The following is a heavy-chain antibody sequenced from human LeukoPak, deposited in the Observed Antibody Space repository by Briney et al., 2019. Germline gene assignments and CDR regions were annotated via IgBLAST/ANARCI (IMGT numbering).Heavy chain of an antibody. CDR1: GFTFSSYA. D-gene: IGHD1-26*01. Sequence: GGSLRLPCAASGFTFSSYAMSWVRQAPGKGLEWVSAISGSGGSTYYADSVKGRFTISRDNSKNTLYLQMNSLRAEDTAVYYCAKDPFSSIVGATTDYWGQGTLVTVSS. J-gene: IGHJ4*02. CDR3: AKDPFSSIVGATTDY. CDR2: ISGSGGST. V-gene: IGHV3-23*01.